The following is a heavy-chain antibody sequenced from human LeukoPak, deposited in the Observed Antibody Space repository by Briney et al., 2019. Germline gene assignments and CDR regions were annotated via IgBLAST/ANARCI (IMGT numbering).Heavy chain of an antibody. CDR3: VKDGVVAALGDNWFDP. Sequence: GGSLRLSCAASGFTFDDYAMHWVRQAPGKGLEWVSLISWNGGSTYYADSVKGRFTISRDNSKNSLYLQMNSLRAEDTAFYYCVKDGVVAALGDNWFDPWGQGTLVTVSS. J-gene: IGHJ5*02. V-gene: IGHV3-43D*03. CDR1: GFTFDDYA. CDR2: ISWNGGST. D-gene: IGHD2-15*01.